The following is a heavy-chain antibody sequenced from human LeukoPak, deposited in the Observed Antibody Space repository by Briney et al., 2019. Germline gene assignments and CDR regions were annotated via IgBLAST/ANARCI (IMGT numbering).Heavy chain of an antibody. Sequence: SETLSLTCTVSGDSISSYYWSWLRQPPGKRLEWIGYVSNIETTNYNPSLKSRVTISVDTSKNQFSLRLNSVTAADTAVYYCARPPHYYDTSGYPVWGQGTLVTVSS. J-gene: IGHJ4*02. CDR2: VSNIETT. CDR1: GDSISSYY. D-gene: IGHD3-22*01. CDR3: ARPPHYYDTSGYPV. V-gene: IGHV4-59*12.